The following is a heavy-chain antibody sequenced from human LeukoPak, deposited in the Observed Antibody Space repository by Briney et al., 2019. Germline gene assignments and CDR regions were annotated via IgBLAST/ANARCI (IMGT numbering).Heavy chain of an antibody. CDR2: IIPIFGTA. Sequence: SVKVSCKASGGTFSSYAISWVRQAPGQGLEWMGGIIPIFGTANYAQKFQGRVTITADESTSTAYMELSSLRSEDTAVYYCARVNRPYYDFWSGTNWFDPWGQGTLVTVSS. CDR1: GGTFSSYA. CDR3: ARVNRPYYDFWSGTNWFDP. J-gene: IGHJ5*02. V-gene: IGHV1-69*13. D-gene: IGHD3-3*01.